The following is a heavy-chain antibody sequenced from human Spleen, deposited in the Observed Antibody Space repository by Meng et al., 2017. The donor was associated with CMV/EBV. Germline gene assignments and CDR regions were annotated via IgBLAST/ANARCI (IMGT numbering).Heavy chain of an antibody. Sequence: CTVSGGSVSSGYYYWSWVRQAPGKGLEWIGYIYYSGSTNYNPSLKSRVTISLDTSKNQFSLRLSSVTAADTAVYYCARSRRGGWFDPWGQGTLVTVSS. V-gene: IGHV4-61*01. CDR2: IYYSGST. CDR3: ARSRRGGWFDP. CDR1: GGSVSSGYYY. J-gene: IGHJ5*02.